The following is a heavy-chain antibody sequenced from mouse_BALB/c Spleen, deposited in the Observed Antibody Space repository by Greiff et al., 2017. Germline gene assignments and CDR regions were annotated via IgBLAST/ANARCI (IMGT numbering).Heavy chain of an antibody. CDR3: ARWRDYDDFYAMDY. CDR1: GFTFSSFG. V-gene: IGHV5-17*02. J-gene: IGHJ4*01. Sequence: ESGGGLVQPGGSRKLSCAASGFTFSSFGMHWVRQAPEKGLEWVAYISSGSSTIYYADTVKGRFTISRDNPKNTLFLQMTSLRSEDTAMYYCARWRDYDDFYAMDYWGQGTSVTVSS. D-gene: IGHD2-4*01. CDR2: ISSGSSTI.